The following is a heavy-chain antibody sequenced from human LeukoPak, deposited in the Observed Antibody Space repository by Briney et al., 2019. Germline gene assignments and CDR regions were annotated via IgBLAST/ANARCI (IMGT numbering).Heavy chain of an antibody. CDR3: ASSSSSWEVNY. CDR2: IIPIFGTA. J-gene: IGHJ4*02. D-gene: IGHD6-6*01. V-gene: IGHV1-69*05. Sequence: ASVEVSCQAFGGTFSSYAISWVRQAPGQGVEWMGGIIPIFGTANYAQKFQGRVTITTDESTSTAYMELSSLRSEDTAVYYCASSSSSWEVNYWGQGTLVTVSS. CDR1: GGTFSSYA.